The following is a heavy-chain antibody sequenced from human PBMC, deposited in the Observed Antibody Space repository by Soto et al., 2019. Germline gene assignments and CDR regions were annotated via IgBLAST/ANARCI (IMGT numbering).Heavy chain of an antibody. J-gene: IGHJ1*01. CDR2: IYYSGST. D-gene: IGHD3-22*01. CDR1: GGSISSYY. V-gene: IGHV4-59*01. Sequence: SETLSLTCTVSGGSISSYYWSWIRQPPGKGLEWIGYIYYSGSTNYNPSLKSRVTISVDTSKNQFSLKLSSVTAADTAVYYCASRYYYDSSEYFQHWGQGTLVTVSS. CDR3: ASRYYYDSSEYFQH.